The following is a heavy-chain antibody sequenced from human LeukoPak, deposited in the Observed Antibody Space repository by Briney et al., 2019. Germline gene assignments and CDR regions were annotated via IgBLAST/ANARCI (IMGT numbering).Heavy chain of an antibody. CDR3: ARLAYYYYYYGMDV. CDR2: INPNSGGT. CDR1: GYTFTSYA. J-gene: IGHJ6*02. Sequence: EASVKVSCKASGYTFTSYAMNWVRQAPGQGLEWMGRINPNSGGTNYAQKFQGRVTMTRDTSISTAYMELSRLRSDDTAVYYWARLAYYYYYYGMDVWGQGTTVTVSS. V-gene: IGHV1-2*06.